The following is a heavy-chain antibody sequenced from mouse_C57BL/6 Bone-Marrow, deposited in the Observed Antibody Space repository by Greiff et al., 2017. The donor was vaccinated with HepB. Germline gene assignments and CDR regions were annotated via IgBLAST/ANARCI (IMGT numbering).Heavy chain of an antibody. Sequence: EVKLQESGPGLVKPSQSLCLTCSVTGYSITSGYYWNWIRQFPGNKLEWMGYISYDGSNNYNPSLKNRMSITRDTSKNQFFLKLNPVTTEDTATYYCARSNGGYAMDYWGQGTSVTVSS. CDR3: ARSNGGYAMDY. D-gene: IGHD2-5*01. J-gene: IGHJ4*01. CDR1: GYSITSGYY. CDR2: ISYDGSN. V-gene: IGHV3-6*01.